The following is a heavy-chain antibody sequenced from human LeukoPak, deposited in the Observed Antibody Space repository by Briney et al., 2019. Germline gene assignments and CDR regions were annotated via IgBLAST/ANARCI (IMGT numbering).Heavy chain of an antibody. D-gene: IGHD3-10*01. CDR2: INHSGST. J-gene: IGHJ4*02. CDR3: ARGRNKGYGSGSYWPYFDY. V-gene: IGHV4-34*01. Sequence: SETLSLTCAVYGGGFSGYYWSWVRQPPRKGLEWIGGINHSGSTNYNPSLKSRVTISVDTSKNQFSLKLSSVTAADTAVYYCARGRNKGYGSGSYWPYFDYWGQGTLVTVSS. CDR1: GGGFSGYY.